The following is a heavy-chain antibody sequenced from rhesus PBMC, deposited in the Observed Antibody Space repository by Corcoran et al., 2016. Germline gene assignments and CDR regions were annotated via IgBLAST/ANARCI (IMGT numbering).Heavy chain of an antibody. D-gene: IGHD6-13*01. V-gene: IGHV4-173*01. CDR3: ARPSGQLVLHY. Sequence: QLQLQESGPGLVKPSETLTLTCAVSGDSITSNFWSWVRQPPGKGLEGIGRISGTNRDNNTNPSLRRRVRISRDTSKKHFALNLTSVTAADTAVYYCARPSGQLVLHYWGQGVLVTVSS. J-gene: IGHJ4*01. CDR1: GDSITSNF. CDR2: ISGTNRDN.